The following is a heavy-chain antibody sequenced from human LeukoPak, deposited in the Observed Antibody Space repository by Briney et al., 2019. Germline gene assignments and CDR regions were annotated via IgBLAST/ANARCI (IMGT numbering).Heavy chain of an antibody. Sequence: GESLKISFNGSGYRFTNYWLGWVRPMPGKGPEWMGMIYPGDSDTRYSPSFQGQVTISADKSISTAYLQWSSLEASDTATYFCSRHGSSYYEPRYNWFDPWGQGTQVTVSS. CDR1: GYRFTNYW. CDR2: IYPGDSDT. J-gene: IGHJ5*02. V-gene: IGHV5-51*01. D-gene: IGHD3-16*01. CDR3: SRHGSSYYEPRYNWFDP.